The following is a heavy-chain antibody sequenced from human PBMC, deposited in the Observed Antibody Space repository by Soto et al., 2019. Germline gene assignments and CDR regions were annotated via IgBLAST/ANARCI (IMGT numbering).Heavy chain of an antibody. CDR3: AKVRASYLSASYFYYGLDV. J-gene: IGHJ6*02. CDR2: ISGSGSSV. V-gene: IGHV3-23*01. D-gene: IGHD3-10*01. Sequence: PGGSLRLSCAASGFTFSHYVLSWVRQSPERGLEWVSSISGSGSSVYVADSVRGRFIMSRDLSTNTVSLQMNSLGAEDTAVYYCAKVRASYLSASYFYYGLDVWGQGTTVTVSS. CDR1: GFTFSHYV.